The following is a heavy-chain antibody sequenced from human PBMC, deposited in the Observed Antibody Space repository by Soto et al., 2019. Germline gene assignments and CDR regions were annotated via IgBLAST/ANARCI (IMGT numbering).Heavy chain of an antibody. V-gene: IGHV3-21*01. CDR2: ISNGGDYI. D-gene: IGHD3-3*02. Sequence: EVQVVESGGGLVKPGGSLRLSCTASGSPFSTYGMNWVRQAPGKGLEWISSISNGGDYIYYADSVQGRFTISRDNAKNSLYLQMNSLRAEDTAVYFCARDESAGSSIRSRGQGTLVTVSS. CDR3: ARDESAGSSIRS. J-gene: IGHJ4*02. CDR1: GSPFSTYG.